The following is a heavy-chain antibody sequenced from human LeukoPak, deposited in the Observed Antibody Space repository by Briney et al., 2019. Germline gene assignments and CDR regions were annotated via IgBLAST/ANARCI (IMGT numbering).Heavy chain of an antibody. J-gene: IGHJ6*03. D-gene: IGHD6-19*01. V-gene: IGHV4-59*01. CDR3: ARVLVAGNTGYYMDV. CDR1: GGSISSYY. Sequence: PSETLSLTCTVSGGSISSYYWSWIRQPPGEGLECIGYIHYSGSTNYNPYLKSRVTIPVDTSKNQFSLKLSSVTAADTAVYYCARVLVAGNTGYYMDVWGKGITVTVSS. CDR2: IHYSGST.